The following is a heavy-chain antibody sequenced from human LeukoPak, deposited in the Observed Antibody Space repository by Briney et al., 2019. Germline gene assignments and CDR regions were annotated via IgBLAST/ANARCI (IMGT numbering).Heavy chain of an antibody. CDR1: GFTFSSYA. J-gene: IGHJ4*01. CDR3: AKDRGGKPFHPDY. D-gene: IGHD4-23*01. V-gene: IGHV3-23*01. CDR2: ISGSGGST. Sequence: PGGSLRLSCAASGFTFSSYAMSWVRQAPGKGLEWVSVISGSGGSTYYADSVKGRFTISRDNPKNTLSLQMTSLRAEDTAVYYCAKDRGGKPFHPDYWGHGTLVTVSS.